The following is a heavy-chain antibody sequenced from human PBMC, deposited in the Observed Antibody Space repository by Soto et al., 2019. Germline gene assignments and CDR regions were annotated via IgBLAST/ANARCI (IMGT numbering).Heavy chain of an antibody. D-gene: IGHD3-16*01. J-gene: IGHJ3*02. CDR1: GASVNDYY. CDR2: IHYTGSR. CDR3: ARWGHPAVKAFDI. Sequence: SETLSLTCTVSGASVNDYYWNWVRQPLGKGLEWIGFIHYTGSRIFNPSLQSRVTMSVDVSQSQFSLRLTSVTAADTAIYYCARWGHPAVKAFDIWGQGTTVTVSS. V-gene: IGHV4-59*02.